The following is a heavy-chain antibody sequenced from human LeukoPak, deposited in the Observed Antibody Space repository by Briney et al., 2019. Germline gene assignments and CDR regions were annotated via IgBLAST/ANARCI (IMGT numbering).Heavy chain of an antibody. CDR2: VSGTGTNT. CDR1: GFTFSRYG. Sequence: GGSLRLSCAASGFTFSRYGISWVRQAPGKGLEWVSGVSGTGTNTFYLDSVMGRFTISRDNSKNTVYLQMNSLRAEDSALYYCAKWNGYADYWGRGTLVTVSS. CDR3: AKWNGYADY. J-gene: IGHJ4*02. D-gene: IGHD5-12*01. V-gene: IGHV3-23*01.